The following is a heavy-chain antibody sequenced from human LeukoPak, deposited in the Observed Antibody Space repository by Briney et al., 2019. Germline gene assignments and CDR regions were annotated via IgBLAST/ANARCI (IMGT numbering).Heavy chain of an antibody. D-gene: IGHD3-16*01. CDR1: GGSISSGGYS. V-gene: IGHV4-30-2*01. Sequence: PSQTLSLTCAVSGGSISSGGYSWSWIRQPPGTGLEWIGYIYHSGSTYYNPSLKSRVTISVDRSKNQFSLKLSSVTAADTAVYYCAREPRGGGGFDYWGQGTLVTVSS. CDR3: AREPRGGGGFDY. CDR2: IYHSGST. J-gene: IGHJ4*02.